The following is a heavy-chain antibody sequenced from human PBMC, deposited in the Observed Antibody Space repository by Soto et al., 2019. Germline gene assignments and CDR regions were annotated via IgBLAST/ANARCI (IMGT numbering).Heavy chain of an antibody. CDR3: ARGTMAAREWEYFQN. J-gene: IGHJ1*01. Sequence: QVQLVQSGAEVKKPGSSVKVSCKASGGTFSSYTISWVRQAPGQGLEWMGRIIPILGIANYAQKVQGRVTITADKSTSRAYMELSSLRAEDTAMYCWARGTMAAREWEYFQNWGQGTLVTVSS. V-gene: IGHV1-69*02. CDR1: GGTFSSYT. D-gene: IGHD6-13*01. CDR2: IIPILGIA.